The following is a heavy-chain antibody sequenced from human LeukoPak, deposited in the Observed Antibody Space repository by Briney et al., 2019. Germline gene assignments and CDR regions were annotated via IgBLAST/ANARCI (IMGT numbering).Heavy chain of an antibody. CDR3: ARWNDPTQNYYHYGMDV. J-gene: IGHJ6*02. D-gene: IGHD1-1*01. V-gene: IGHV1-2*02. Sequence: AASVKVSCKASGYRFRGYYMYWLRQAPGQGLEWMGWINPNSGGSKYAQKFQGRVTMTRDTSISTAYMELNSLRSDDTAVYYCARWNDPTQNYYHYGMDVWGQGTTVTVSS. CDR2: INPNSGGS. CDR1: GYRFRGYY.